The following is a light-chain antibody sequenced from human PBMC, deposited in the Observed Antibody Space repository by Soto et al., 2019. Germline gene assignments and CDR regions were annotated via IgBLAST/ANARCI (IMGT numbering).Light chain of an antibody. J-gene: IGLJ2*01. CDR3: AAWDDSLNGPV. CDR1: SSNIGSNT. CDR2: SNN. Sequence: QSVLTQPPSASGTPGQRVTISCSGSSSNIGSNTVNWYQQLPGTAPKLLIYSNNQRPSGVPDRFSGSKSGTSASLAISGLQYEDEADYYCAAWDDSLNGPVFGEGTKLTVL. V-gene: IGLV1-44*01.